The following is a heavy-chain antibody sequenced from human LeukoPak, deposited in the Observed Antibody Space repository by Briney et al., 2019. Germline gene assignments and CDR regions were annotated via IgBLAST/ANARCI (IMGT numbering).Heavy chain of an antibody. CDR1: GGSISSSSYY. D-gene: IGHD3-3*01. Sequence: PSETPSLTCTVSGGSISSSSYYWGWIRQPPGKGLEWIGSIYYSGSTYYNPSLKSRVTISVDTSKNQFSLKLSSVTAADTAVYYCARPLPPARGGSGYYTLGFDPWGQGTLVTVSS. CDR3: ARPLPPARGGSGYYTLGFDP. J-gene: IGHJ5*02. CDR2: IYYSGST. V-gene: IGHV4-39*01.